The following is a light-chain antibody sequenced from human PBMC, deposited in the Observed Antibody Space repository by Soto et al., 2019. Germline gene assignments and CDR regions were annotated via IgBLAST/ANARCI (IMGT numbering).Light chain of an antibody. J-gene: IGKJ4*01. CDR3: QQHKSYPVT. V-gene: IGKV1-5*01. Sequence: DIEMTQSPSTLSASVGDRVSITCRASQNIVIWLSWYQQKPGKAPKLLIYDASNLKSGVSSRYSGSGSGTEFTLTISGLEPDDFTTYYCQQHKSYPVTFGGGTKVEIK. CDR1: QNIVIW. CDR2: DAS.